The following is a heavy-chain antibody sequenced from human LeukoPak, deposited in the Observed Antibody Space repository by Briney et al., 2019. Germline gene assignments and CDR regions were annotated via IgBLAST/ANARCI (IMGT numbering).Heavy chain of an antibody. CDR2: INSDGSST. Sequence: GGSLRLSCAASGFTFSNYWMHWARQAPGKGLVWVSRINSDGSSTNYADSVKGRFTISRDNAKSTLFLQMNSLRAEDTAVYYCARAHRGVIINYWGQGTLVTVSS. J-gene: IGHJ4*02. CDR1: GFTFSNYW. CDR3: ARAHRGVIINY. V-gene: IGHV3-74*01. D-gene: IGHD3-10*01.